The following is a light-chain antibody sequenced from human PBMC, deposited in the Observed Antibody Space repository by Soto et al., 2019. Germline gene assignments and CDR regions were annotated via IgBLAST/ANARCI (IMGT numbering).Light chain of an antibody. V-gene: IGLV2-11*01. CDR1: SSGVGGYNY. J-gene: IGLJ1*01. CDR2: DVN. Sequence: QSALTQPRSVSGSPGQSVTISCTGTSSGVGGYNYVSWYQQHPGKAPKLMIYDVNKRPSGVPDRFSGSKSGNTASLTVSGLQAEDEADYYCSSYTGGNPSYVFGTGTKVTVL. CDR3: SSYTGGNPSYV.